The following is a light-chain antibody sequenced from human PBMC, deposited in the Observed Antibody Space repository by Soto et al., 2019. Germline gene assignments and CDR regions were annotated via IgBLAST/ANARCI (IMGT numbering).Light chain of an antibody. CDR3: SSYTSSSTPNV. CDR1: SSDVGGYNY. CDR2: EVT. Sequence: QSVLTQPASVSGSPGQSITISCTGISSDVGGYNYVSWYQQHPGNAPKLMIYEVTFRPSGVSNRFSGSKSGNTASLTISGLQAEDEADYYCSSYTSSSTPNVFGTGTKVTVL. J-gene: IGLJ1*01. V-gene: IGLV2-14*01.